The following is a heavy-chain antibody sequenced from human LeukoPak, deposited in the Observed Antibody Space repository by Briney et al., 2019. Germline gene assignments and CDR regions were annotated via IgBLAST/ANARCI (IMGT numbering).Heavy chain of an antibody. D-gene: IGHD4-17*01. CDR1: GYTFTSYG. CDR2: ISAYNGNT. V-gene: IGHV1-18*01. J-gene: IGHJ6*03. Sequence: ASVKVSCKASGYTFTSYGISWVRQAPGQGLEWMGWISAYNGNTNYAQKLQGRVTMTTDTSTSTAYMELRSLRSDDTAVYYCARYYRDYGDYYYYTAVWGKGTTVTVSS. CDR3: ARYYRDYGDYYYYTAV.